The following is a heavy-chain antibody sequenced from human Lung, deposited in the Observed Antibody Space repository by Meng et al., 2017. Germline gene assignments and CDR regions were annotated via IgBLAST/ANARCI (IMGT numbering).Heavy chain of an antibody. CDR2: INHSGST. J-gene: IGHJ4*02. CDR1: GGSVSDYY. Sequence: HRWGAGLVQPSETLSLTCVVAGGSVSDYYWSWIRQPPGKGLEWIGEINHSGSTNYNPSLESRATISVDTSQNNLSLKLSSVTAADSAVYYCARGPTTMAHDFDYWGQGTLVTVSS. D-gene: IGHD4-11*01. CDR3: ARGPTTMAHDFDY. V-gene: IGHV4-34*01.